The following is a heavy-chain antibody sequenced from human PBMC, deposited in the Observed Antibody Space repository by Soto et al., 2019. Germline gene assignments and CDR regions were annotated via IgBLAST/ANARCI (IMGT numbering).Heavy chain of an antibody. D-gene: IGHD3-10*01. J-gene: IGHJ4*02. CDR2: VLHDGNNK. V-gene: IGHV3-30-3*01. CDR3: ARDDEDGSYCDLGY. CDR1: GFTFSDYI. Sequence: QVQLVESGGGVVQPGRSLRLSYAASGFTFSDYIMHWVRQAPGEGLEWVAMVLHDGNNKYYADSVKGRFTISRDNSKNTLYLQMNSLRTEDTAMYYCARDDEDGSYCDLGYWGQGTLVTVSS.